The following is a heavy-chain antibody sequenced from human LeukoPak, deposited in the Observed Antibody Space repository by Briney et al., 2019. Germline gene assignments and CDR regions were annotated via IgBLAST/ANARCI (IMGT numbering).Heavy chain of an antibody. D-gene: IGHD3-22*01. CDR1: GFTFSSYA. Sequence: PGGSLRLSCAASGFTFSSYAMHWVRQAPGKGLEWVAVISYDGSNKYYADSVKGRFTISRDNSRNTLYLQMNSLRAEDTAVYYCAKDLAYYDSSGYPDWGQGTLVTVSS. CDR2: ISYDGSNK. V-gene: IGHV3-30-3*02. CDR3: AKDLAYYDSSGYPD. J-gene: IGHJ4*02.